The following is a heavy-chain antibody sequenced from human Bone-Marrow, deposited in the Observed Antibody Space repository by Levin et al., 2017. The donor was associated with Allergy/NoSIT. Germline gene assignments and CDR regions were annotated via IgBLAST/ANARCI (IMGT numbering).Heavy chain of an antibody. CDR3: ARPDCSGTSCYYFSDS. D-gene: IGHD2-2*01. Sequence: PGGSLRLSCAASGFTFSRYSMNWVRQAPGRGLEWVSYISRSSSTISYADSVKGRFTISRDNAKNSLYLQMNSLRDEDTAVYYCARPDCSGTSCYYFSDSWGQRTLVTVSS. V-gene: IGHV3-48*02. CDR1: GFTFSRYS. CDR2: ISRSSSTI. J-gene: IGHJ4*02.